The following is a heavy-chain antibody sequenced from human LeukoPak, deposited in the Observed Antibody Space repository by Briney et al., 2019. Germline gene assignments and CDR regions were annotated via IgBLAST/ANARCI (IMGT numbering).Heavy chain of an antibody. J-gene: IGHJ5*01. V-gene: IGHV1-2*02. Sequence: ASVKVSCKASGYTFTGYYMNWVRQAPGQGLEWMGWINPNSGRTNYAQNFQGRVTMTRDPSISTAYMELNSLTSNDTAVYYCARTREYSSSWYFPPFDSWGQGTLVTVSS. CDR1: GYTFTGYY. D-gene: IGHD6-13*01. CDR2: INPNSGRT. CDR3: ARTREYSSSWYFPPFDS.